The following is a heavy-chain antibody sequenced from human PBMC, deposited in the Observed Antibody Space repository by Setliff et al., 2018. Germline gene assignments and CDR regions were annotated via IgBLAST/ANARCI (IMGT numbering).Heavy chain of an antibody. CDR1: GASISTTYYY. CDR3: ATDGPVLNGDYIS. V-gene: IGHV4-39*07. D-gene: IGHD3-10*01. Sequence: SETLSLTCSVSGASISTTYYYWDWIRQSPEKGLEWIGTIYQNGITYYNPSVKSRVTISVDKSKSQFSLSLRSVTAADTAVYYCATDGPVLNGDYISWGQGTLVTAPQ. J-gene: IGHJ5*02. CDR2: IYQNGIT.